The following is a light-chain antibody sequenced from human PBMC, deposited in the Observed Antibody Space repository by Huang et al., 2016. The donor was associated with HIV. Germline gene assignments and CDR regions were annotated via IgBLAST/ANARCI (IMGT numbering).Light chain of an antibody. CDR3: QQYNNWPPLT. V-gene: IGKV3-15*01. CDR2: GAF. Sequence: EIVMTQSPATLSVSPGERATLSCRASQSVSSNLAWYQQKPGQAPRLLIYGAFTRATGIPARFSARGSGTEFTLTISSLQSEDFAVYYCQQYNNWPPLTFGGGTKVEIK. J-gene: IGKJ4*01. CDR1: QSVSSN.